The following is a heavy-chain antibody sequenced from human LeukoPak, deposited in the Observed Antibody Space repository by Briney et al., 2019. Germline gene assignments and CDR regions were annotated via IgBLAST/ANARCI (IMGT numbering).Heavy chain of an antibody. CDR2: INADGNNT. CDR3: ASGIVATRDY. J-gene: IGHJ4*02. Sequence: PGGPLRLSCGASGFTFSNYWMHWVRQAPGKGLVWVSRINADGNNTNYADSVKGRFTISRDNAKNTLYLQMNSLRAEDTAVYYCASGIVATRDYWGQGTLVTVSS. V-gene: IGHV3-74*01. D-gene: IGHD5-12*01. CDR1: GFTFSNYW.